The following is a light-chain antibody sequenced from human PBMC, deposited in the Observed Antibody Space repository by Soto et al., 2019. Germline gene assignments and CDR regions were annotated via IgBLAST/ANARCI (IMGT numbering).Light chain of an antibody. CDR3: QQIYSIPFT. V-gene: IGKV1-39*01. CDR2: AAS. Sequence: DIQMTQSPSSLSASVGDRVTITCRASQSINSYLNWYQQKPGKAPKLLIYAASSLHSGVPSRFSGSGSGTDFTLTISSLQPEDFVAYYCQQIYSIPFTFGPGTKVDV. CDR1: QSINSY. J-gene: IGKJ3*01.